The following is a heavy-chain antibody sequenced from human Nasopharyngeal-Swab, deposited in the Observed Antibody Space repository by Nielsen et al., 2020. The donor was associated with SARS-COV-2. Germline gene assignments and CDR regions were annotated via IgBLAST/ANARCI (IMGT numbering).Heavy chain of an antibody. V-gene: IGHV3-48*01. CDR2: ISSSSSTI. D-gene: IGHD3-22*01. J-gene: IGHJ4*02. CDR3: ARSLYYYDSSGYPSSYYFDY. Sequence: GESLKISCAASGFTFSSYSVNWVRQAPGKGLEWVSYISSSSSTIYYADSVKGRFTISRDNAKNSLYLQMNSLRAEDTAVYYCARSLYYYDSSGYPSSYYFDYWGQGTLVTVSS. CDR1: GFTFSSYS.